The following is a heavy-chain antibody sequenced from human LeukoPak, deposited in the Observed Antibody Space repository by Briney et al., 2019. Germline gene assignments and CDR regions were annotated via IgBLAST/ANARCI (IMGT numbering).Heavy chain of an antibody. CDR2: IRNKAYGGTT. Sequence: GGSLSLSCTASGFTFGDYIMSWFRQAPGKGLEWIGFIRNKAYGGTTEYAASVKGRFTISRDDSKSSAYLQMNSLKTEDTAVYYCVRGASASHWGQGTLVTVSS. CDR3: VRGASASH. V-gene: IGHV3-49*03. J-gene: IGHJ4*02. CDR1: GFTFGDYI.